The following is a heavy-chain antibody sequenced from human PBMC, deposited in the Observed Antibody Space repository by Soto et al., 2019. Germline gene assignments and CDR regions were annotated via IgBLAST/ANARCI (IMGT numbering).Heavy chain of an antibody. CDR2: ISGSGGTT. CDR1: GFTFSSYA. D-gene: IGHD3-22*01. Sequence: EVQLLESGGGLVQPGGSLRLSCAASGFTFSSYAMSWVRQAPGKGLEWVSAISGSGGTTYYADSVKGRFTISRDNSRNTLYLQMNSLRAEDTAVYYCAKFSRSSYCDSSGYHWGQGTLVTVSS. V-gene: IGHV3-23*01. CDR3: AKFSRSSYCDSSGYH. J-gene: IGHJ4*02.